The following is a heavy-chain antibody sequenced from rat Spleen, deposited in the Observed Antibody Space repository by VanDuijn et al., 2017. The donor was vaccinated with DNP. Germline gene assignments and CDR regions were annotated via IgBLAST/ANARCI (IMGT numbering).Heavy chain of an antibody. Sequence: QVQLKESGPGLVQPSQTLSLTCTVSGFSLTSYHVSWVRQPPGKGLEGMGVIWTGGSTAYNYLLKSRLSIRRDTSRSQVFLKMNSLQTEDIASYYCARERRYYDGTYYYDVMDAWGQGASVTVSS. CDR2: IWTGGST. CDR1: GFSLTSYH. D-gene: IGHD1-12*02. CDR3: ARERRYYDGTYYYDVMDA. V-gene: IGHV2-43*01. J-gene: IGHJ4*01.